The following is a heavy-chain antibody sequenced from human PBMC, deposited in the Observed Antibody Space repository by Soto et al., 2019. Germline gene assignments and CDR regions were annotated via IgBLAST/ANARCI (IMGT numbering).Heavy chain of an antibody. V-gene: IGHV3-30*18. D-gene: IGHD2-21*02. CDR3: AKESLPAYCGGDCYCGYFDY. J-gene: IGHJ4*02. CDR2: ISSDGNNK. Sequence: QVQLVESGGGVVQPGRSLRLSCAASGFTFSGYHIHWVRQAPGKGLEWVALISSDGNNKYYGASVKGRFTISRDNSKNTLYLQMNSLRVDDTAVYYCAKESLPAYCGGDCYCGYFDYWGQGTLVTVSS. CDR1: GFTFSGYH.